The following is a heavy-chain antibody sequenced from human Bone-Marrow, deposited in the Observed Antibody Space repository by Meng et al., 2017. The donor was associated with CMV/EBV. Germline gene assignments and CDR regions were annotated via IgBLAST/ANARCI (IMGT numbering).Heavy chain of an antibody. J-gene: IGHJ4*02. V-gene: IGHV4-39*07. CDR1: GGSISSSSYY. D-gene: IGHD2-2*01. Sequence: GSLRLSCTVSGGSISSSSYYWGWIRQPPGKGLEWIGSIYYSGSTYYNPSLKSRVTISVDTSKNQFSLKLSSVTAADTAVYYCARVPRKDIVVFTDKGGFDYWGQGTLVTFSS. CDR2: IYYSGST. CDR3: ARVPRKDIVVFTDKGGFDY.